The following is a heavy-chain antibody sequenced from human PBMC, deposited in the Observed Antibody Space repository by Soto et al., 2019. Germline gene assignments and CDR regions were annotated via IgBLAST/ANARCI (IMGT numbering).Heavy chain of an antibody. Sequence: QVQLVESGGGVVQPERSLRLSCVASRFTFSDYGMHWVRQAPGKGLEWVEVIWHDGLKKDYVDSVKGRFTVSRDNSKNTLYLQMNSLRVEYTATSYCARDRGADAPIDFWGQGTLVTVSS. CDR1: RFTFSDYG. CDR2: IWHDGLKK. CDR3: ARDRGADAPIDF. J-gene: IGHJ4*02. V-gene: IGHV3-33*01.